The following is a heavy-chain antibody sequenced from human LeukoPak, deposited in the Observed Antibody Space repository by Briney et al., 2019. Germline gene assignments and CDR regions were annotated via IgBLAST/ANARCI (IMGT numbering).Heavy chain of an antibody. CDR3: ARHGGSSKEDYYYYYGMDV. CDR1: GYSFTSYW. V-gene: IGHV5-51*01. D-gene: IGHD6-6*01. J-gene: IGHJ6*02. Sequence: GESLKISCKGSGYSFTSYWIGWVRQMPGKGLEWMGIIYPGGSDTRYSPSFQGQVTISADKSISTAYLQWSSLKASDTAMYYCARHGGSSKEDYYYYYGMDVWGQGTTVTVSS. CDR2: IYPGGSDT.